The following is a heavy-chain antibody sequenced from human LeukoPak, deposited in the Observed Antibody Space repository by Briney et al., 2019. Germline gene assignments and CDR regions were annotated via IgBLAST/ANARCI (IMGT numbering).Heavy chain of an antibody. CDR2: INVRGSIT. J-gene: IGHJ4*02. CDR3: AREDYYDYSGYPD. Sequence: GGSLRLSCAASGFTFSSYEMNWVRQAPWKGLEWVSYINVRGSITYYADSVKGRFTISRDNAKNSLYLQMNSLRAEDTAVYYCAREDYYDYSGYPDWGQGTLVTVSS. V-gene: IGHV3-48*03. CDR1: GFTFSSYE. D-gene: IGHD3-22*01.